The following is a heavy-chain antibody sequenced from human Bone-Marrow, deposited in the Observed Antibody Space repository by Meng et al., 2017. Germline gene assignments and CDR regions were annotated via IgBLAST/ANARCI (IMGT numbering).Heavy chain of an antibody. Sequence: QLKLWEAGPGLGKPSGTLSLTCVVSGGSISSIDWWSWVRQPPGKGLEWIGEIYHGGDTNYNPSLKSRVTIAIDRSKNQFSLKLSSVTAADTAVYYCASWIYSCGWQWGQGTLVTVSS. J-gene: IGHJ4*02. CDR1: GGSISSIDW. V-gene: IGHV4/OR15-8*02. CDR2: IYHGGDT. CDR3: ASWIYSCGWQ. D-gene: IGHD6-19*01.